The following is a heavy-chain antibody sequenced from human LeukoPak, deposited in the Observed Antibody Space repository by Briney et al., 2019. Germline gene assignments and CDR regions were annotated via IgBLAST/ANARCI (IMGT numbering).Heavy chain of an antibody. CDR2: IYYSGSA. J-gene: IGHJ4*02. Sequence: SETLSLTCNVSGGSISSYYWSWIRQPPGKGLEWIGYIYYSGSANYHPSLKSRVTISVDTSENRFSLRLSSVTAADTAVYYCARVTGYMVEGYFDYWGQGTLVTVSS. D-gene: IGHD6-13*01. CDR3: ARVTGYMVEGYFDY. CDR1: GGSISSYY. V-gene: IGHV4-59*01.